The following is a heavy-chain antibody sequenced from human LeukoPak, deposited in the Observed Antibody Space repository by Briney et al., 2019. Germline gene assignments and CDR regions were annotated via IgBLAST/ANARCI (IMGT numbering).Heavy chain of an antibody. CDR1: GFTFSSYA. CDR3: ARGGEAPYDFWSGYYTGGYYYYGMDV. Sequence: PGGSLRLSCAASGFTFSSYAMHWVRQAPGKGLEWVAVISYDGSNKYYADSVKGRFTISRDNSKNTLYLQMNSLRAEDTAVYYCARGGEAPYDFWSGYYTGGYYYYGMDVWGQGTTVTVSS. V-gene: IGHV3-30-3*01. CDR2: ISYDGSNK. J-gene: IGHJ6*02. D-gene: IGHD3-3*01.